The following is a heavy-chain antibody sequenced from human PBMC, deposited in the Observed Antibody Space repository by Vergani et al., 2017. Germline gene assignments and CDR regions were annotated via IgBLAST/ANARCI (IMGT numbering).Heavy chain of an antibody. V-gene: IGHV3-23*04. D-gene: IGHD2/OR15-2a*01. J-gene: IGHJ4*01. CDR2: ISGPGLST. Sequence: EVHLEESGGGLVQPGGSLRLSCAASGFTFSNSAVSWVRQAPGRGLAWVSSISGPGLSTYYADSVKGRFSISRDNSKNTVFLQMHSLRAEDTAIYYCVKEKIGLGSYFFDSWGHGILVTVSS. CDR3: VKEKIGLGSYFFDS. CDR1: GFTFSNSA.